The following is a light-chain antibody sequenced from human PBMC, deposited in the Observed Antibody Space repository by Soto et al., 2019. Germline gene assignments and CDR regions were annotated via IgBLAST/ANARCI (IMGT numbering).Light chain of an antibody. CDR3: SSYTSSRTMYV. V-gene: IGLV2-14*01. Sequence: QSVLTQPASVAGSAGQAITISCTGAISDVGIYNYVSWYQHHPGKAPKLIIYDVSNRPSGVPNRFSGSKSGNTASLTISGLQAEDEADYYCSSYTSSRTMYVFGTGTKVTVL. CDR1: ISDVGIYNY. CDR2: DVS. J-gene: IGLJ1*01.